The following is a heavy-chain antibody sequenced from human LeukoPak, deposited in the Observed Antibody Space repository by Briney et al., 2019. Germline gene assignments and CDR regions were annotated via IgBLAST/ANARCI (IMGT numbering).Heavy chain of an antibody. Sequence: GESLKISCKGSGYSFTSYWIGWVRQMPGKGLEWMGIIYPGDSDTRYSPSFQGQVTISADKSISTAYLQWSSLKASDTAMYYCARQGLGYCSSTSCQAPYYYYGMDVWGQGTTVTVSS. CDR3: ARQGLGYCSSTSCQAPYYYYGMDV. CDR2: IYPGDSDT. D-gene: IGHD2-2*01. J-gene: IGHJ6*02. V-gene: IGHV5-51*01. CDR1: GYSFTSYW.